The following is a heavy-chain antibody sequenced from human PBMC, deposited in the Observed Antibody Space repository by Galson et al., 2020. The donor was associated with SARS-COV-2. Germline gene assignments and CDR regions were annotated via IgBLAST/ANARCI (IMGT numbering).Heavy chain of an antibody. CDR2: VNPNSGRT. CDR3: ATYHSSGNGMDV. Sequence: ASVKVSCKASGYGFTGYPIHWVRQAPGQGLEWVGYVNPNSGRTNYAQVFQDRVTMSRDTAISTVYMELTRLQSDDTAIYYCATYHSSGNGMDVWGQGTTVTVSS. J-gene: IGHJ6*02. V-gene: IGHV1-2*02. CDR1: GYGFTGYP. D-gene: IGHD6-25*01.